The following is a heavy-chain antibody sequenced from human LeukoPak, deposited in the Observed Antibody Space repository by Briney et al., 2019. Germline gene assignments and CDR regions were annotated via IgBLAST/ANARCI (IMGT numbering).Heavy chain of an antibody. D-gene: IGHD3-22*01. J-gene: IGHJ4*02. V-gene: IGHV1-69*06. CDR1: GGTFSSYA. Sequence: GASVKVSCKASGGTFSSYAISWVRQAPGQGLEWMGGIIPIFGTANYAQKFQGRVTITADKSTSTAYMELSSLRSDDTAVYYCARDAASDTSSYVVDVKSPYDYWGQGTLVTVSS. CDR2: IIPIFGTA. CDR3: ARDAASDTSSYVVDVKSPYDY.